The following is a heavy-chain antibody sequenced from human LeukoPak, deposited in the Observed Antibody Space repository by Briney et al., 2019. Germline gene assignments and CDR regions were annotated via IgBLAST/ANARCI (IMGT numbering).Heavy chain of an antibody. CDR3: ARLPGYSYGYNYWYFDL. D-gene: IGHD5-18*01. V-gene: IGHV1-2*02. CDR1: GYTFTSYY. J-gene: IGHJ2*01. CDR2: INPNSGGT. Sequence: GASVKVSCKASGYTFTSYYMHWVRQAPGQGLEWMGWINPNSGGTNYAQKFQGRVTMTRDTSISTAYMELSRLRSDDTAVYYCARLPGYSYGYNYWYFDLWGRGTLVTVSS.